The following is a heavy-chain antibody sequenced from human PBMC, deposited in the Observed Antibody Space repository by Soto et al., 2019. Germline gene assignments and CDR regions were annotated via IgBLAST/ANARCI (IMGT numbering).Heavy chain of an antibody. Sequence: GGSLRLSCAASGFTFSNYAMHWVRQAPGKGLEWVALTSYDGNNEYYTDSVKGRFTISRDNSKNTLFLQMNSPRPEDTAVYYCAKDRGVFNWATSYFDYWGQGALVTVSS. CDR2: TSYDGNNE. CDR3: AKDRGVFNWATSYFDY. V-gene: IGHV3-30*18. J-gene: IGHJ4*02. D-gene: IGHD1-1*01. CDR1: GFTFSNYA.